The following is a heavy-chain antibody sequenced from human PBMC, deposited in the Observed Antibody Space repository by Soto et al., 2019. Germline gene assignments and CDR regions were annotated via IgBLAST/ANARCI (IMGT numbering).Heavy chain of an antibody. D-gene: IGHD3-22*01. CDR3: ARAPWGNSSGYYRYYYGMDV. V-gene: IGHV4-34*01. Sequence: SETLSLTCAVYGGSFSGYYWSWIRQPPGKGLEWIGEINHGGSTNYNPSLKSRVTISVDTSKNQFSQKLSSVTAADTAVYYCARAPWGNSSGYYRYYYGMDVWGQGTTVTVSS. CDR2: INHGGST. CDR1: GGSFSGYY. J-gene: IGHJ6*02.